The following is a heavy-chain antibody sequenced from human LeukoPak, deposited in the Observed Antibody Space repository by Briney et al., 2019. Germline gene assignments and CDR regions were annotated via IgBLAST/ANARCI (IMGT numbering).Heavy chain of an antibody. CDR2: IYYSGRT. V-gene: IGHV4-59*01. D-gene: IGHD3-22*01. Sequence: SETLSLTCTVSGGSISSYYWSWIRQPPGKGLEWIGYIYYSGRTNYNPSLKSRVTMSVDTSKNQFSLKLSSVTAADTAEYYCASSDYLSRTFDYWGQGTLVTVSS. CDR3: ASSDYLSRTFDY. CDR1: GGSISSYY. J-gene: IGHJ4*02.